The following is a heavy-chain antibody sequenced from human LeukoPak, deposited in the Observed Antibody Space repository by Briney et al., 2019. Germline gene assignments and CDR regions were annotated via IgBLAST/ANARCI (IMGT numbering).Heavy chain of an antibody. J-gene: IGHJ6*02. CDR2: ISAYNGNT. Sequence: ASVKVSCKASGYTFTSYGISWVRQAPGQGLEWMGWISAYNGNTNYAQKLQGRVTMTTDTSTSTAYMELRSLRSDDTAVYYCARDIWTKGSYDFWSGYSYGMDVWGQGTTVTVSS. CDR3: ARDIWTKGSYDFWSGYSYGMDV. CDR1: GYTFTSYG. D-gene: IGHD3-3*01. V-gene: IGHV1-18*01.